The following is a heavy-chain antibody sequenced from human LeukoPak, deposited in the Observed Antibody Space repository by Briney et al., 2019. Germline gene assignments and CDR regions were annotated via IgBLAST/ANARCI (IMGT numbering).Heavy chain of an antibody. CDR1: GYTFTMYY. V-gene: IGHV1-46*01. CDR3: ARGRRGGLSGNLGGLFASYYTYYYMDV. Sequence: ASVKVSCKASGYTFTMYYIHWVRQAPGQGLEWMGMINPSDGATTYAQRFQGRVTMTRDMSTTTVYMDLRSLRSDDTAVYFCARGRRGGLSGNLGGLFASYYTYYYMDVWGRGTTVTVSS. D-gene: IGHD3-16*01. J-gene: IGHJ6*03. CDR2: INPSDGAT.